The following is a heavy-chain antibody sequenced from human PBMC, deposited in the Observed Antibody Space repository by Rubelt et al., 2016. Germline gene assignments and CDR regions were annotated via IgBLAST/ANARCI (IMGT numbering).Heavy chain of an antibody. V-gene: IGHV4-31*03. CDR3: ARADYYDSSGYHNWFDP. Sequence: QVQLQESGPGLVKPSQTLSLTCTVSGGSISSGGYYWSWIRQHPGKGLEWIGYIYYSGSTYYNPSLKSRVTISVETSKNQFSLKLSSVTAADTAVYYCARADYYDSSGYHNWFDPWGQGTLVTVSS. CDR1: GGSISSGGYY. CDR2: IYYSGST. D-gene: IGHD3-22*01. J-gene: IGHJ5*02.